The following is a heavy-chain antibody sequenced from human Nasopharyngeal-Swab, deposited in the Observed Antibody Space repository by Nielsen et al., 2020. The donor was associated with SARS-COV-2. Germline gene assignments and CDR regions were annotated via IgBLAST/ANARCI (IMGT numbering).Heavy chain of an antibody. CDR1: GGSISSGSYY. V-gene: IGHV4-61*02. CDR2: IYTSGST. J-gene: IGHJ6*03. Sequence: SETLSLTCTVSGGSISSGSYYWSWIRQPAGKGLEWIGRIYTSGSTNYNPFLKSRVTISVDTSKNQFSLKLRSVTAADTAVYYCARSPPIDPYYYYYMDVWGKGTTVTVSS. CDR3: ARSPPIDPYYYYYMDV.